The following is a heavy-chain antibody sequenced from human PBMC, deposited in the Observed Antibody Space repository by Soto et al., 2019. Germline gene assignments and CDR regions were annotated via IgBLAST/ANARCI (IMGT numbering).Heavy chain of an antibody. CDR1: GFIFSNNG. Sequence: QVQLVESGGGEVQPGTSLRLSCIASGFIFSNNGMHWVRQAPGKGLEWVALVSHDGRKTFYADSVKGRLTIYRDNSKNTVYLPMNNLRPEDTAVYRCARDLRQGASGATVYGMDVWGQGTTVTVS. CDR2: VSHDGRKT. V-gene: IGHV3-30*03. J-gene: IGHJ6*02. CDR3: ARDLRQGASGATVYGMDV. D-gene: IGHD7-27*01.